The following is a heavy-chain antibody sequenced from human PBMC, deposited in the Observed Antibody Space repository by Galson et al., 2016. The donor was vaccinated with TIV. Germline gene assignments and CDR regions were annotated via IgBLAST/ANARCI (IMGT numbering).Heavy chain of an antibody. CDR2: ITAIFGTA. Sequence: SVKVSCKASGATFRNNAISWVRQAPGQGLEWMGGITAIFGTANYAQKFQGRVTITADESTSTAYMELSSLRSEDTAVYYCAADRYCGDNCPDAFDIWGQGTLVTVSS. CDR1: GATFRNNA. J-gene: IGHJ4*02. V-gene: IGHV1-69*13. D-gene: IGHD2-21*01. CDR3: AADRYCGDNCPDAFDI.